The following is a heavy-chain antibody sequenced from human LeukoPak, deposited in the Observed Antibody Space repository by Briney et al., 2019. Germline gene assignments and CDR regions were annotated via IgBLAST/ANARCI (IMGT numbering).Heavy chain of an antibody. Sequence: PSETLSLTCTVSGGSISSYYWSWIRQPAGKGLEWIGRIYTSGSTNYNPSLKSRVTMSVDTSKNQFSLKLSSVTAADTAVYYCARVVKQQLVLSAFDIWGQGTMVTVSS. CDR2: IYTSGST. CDR3: ARVVKQQLVLSAFDI. D-gene: IGHD6-13*01. V-gene: IGHV4-4*07. J-gene: IGHJ3*02. CDR1: GGSISSYY.